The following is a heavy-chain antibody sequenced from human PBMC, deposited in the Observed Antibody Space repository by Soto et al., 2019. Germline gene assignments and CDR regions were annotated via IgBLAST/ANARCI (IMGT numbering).Heavy chain of an antibody. V-gene: IGHV4-59*01. J-gene: IGHJ4*02. D-gene: IGHD2-2*01. CDR1: GGSITGSY. Sequence: AETLSLTCKVSGGSITGSYWSSIRQSPGKGLGWIGYLYYGATTNYNPSLKSRVTMSGDRSKNQCSLKLTSVTAAETAMYYCARGYCSSSSCYAFDHWGQGSLVTVS. CDR2: LYYGATT. CDR3: ARGYCSSSSCYAFDH.